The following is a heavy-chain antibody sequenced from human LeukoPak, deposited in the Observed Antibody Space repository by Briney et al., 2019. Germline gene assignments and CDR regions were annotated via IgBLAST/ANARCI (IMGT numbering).Heavy chain of an antibody. CDR3: ARDRRYCSGGSCYFDYFFDY. J-gene: IGHJ4*02. Sequence: GGSLRLSCAASGFTFSNYGMHWVRQAPGKGLEWVAVISYDGSINFYVASVKGRFTISRDNSKNTLYLQMNSLRAEDTALYFCARDRRYCSGGSCYFDYFFDYWGQGTLVTVSS. V-gene: IGHV3-30*03. CDR1: GFTFSNYG. CDR2: ISYDGSIN. D-gene: IGHD2-15*01.